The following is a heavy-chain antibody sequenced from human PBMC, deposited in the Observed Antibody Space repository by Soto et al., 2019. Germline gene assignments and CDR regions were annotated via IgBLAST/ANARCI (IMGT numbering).Heavy chain of an antibody. D-gene: IGHD1-1*01. CDR2: IQGSDLNT. Sequence: GGSLRLSCAVSGLTFTSLDLSWVRQPPGKGLEWVSAIQGSDLNTYYADSVRGRFTISRDISKNTLFLQMNCLSAEDTAVYFCVTNSWNYWGQGTLVTVSS. J-gene: IGHJ4*02. CDR1: GLTFTSLD. V-gene: IGHV3-23*01. CDR3: VTNSWNY.